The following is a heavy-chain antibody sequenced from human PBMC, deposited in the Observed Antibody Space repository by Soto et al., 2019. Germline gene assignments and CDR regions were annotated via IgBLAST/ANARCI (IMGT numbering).Heavy chain of an antibody. V-gene: IGHV1-69*06. CDR1: GGSFNNYV. Sequence: QVQLVQSGAEVRKPGSSVKVSCEASGGSFNNYVISWLRQAPGQGLEWMGGIIPNYEAANYAQKFRGRLTNTADKATNTAYKELNSLRPEDTASYYRGRYLNAGTIDSAFEIRGQGTTVIVS. CDR3: GRYLNAGTIDSAFEI. D-gene: IGHD1-26*01. CDR2: IIPNYEAA. J-gene: IGHJ3*02.